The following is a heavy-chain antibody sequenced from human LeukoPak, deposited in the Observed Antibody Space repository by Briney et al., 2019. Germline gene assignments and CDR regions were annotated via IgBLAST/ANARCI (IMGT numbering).Heavy chain of an antibody. J-gene: IGHJ3*02. Sequence: ASVKVSCKASGYTFTSYYMHWVRQAPGQGLEWMGWINPNSGGTNYAQKFQGRVTMTRDTSISTAYMELSRLRSDDTAVYYCAREATMACPVMVRGVCAFDIWGQGTMVTVSS. V-gene: IGHV1-2*02. D-gene: IGHD3-10*01. CDR1: GYTFTSYY. CDR2: INPNSGGT. CDR3: AREATMACPVMVRGVCAFDI.